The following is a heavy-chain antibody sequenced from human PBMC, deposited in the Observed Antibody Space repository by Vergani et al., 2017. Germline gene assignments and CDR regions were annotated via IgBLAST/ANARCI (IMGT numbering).Heavy chain of an antibody. CDR3: AREESGYYFDY. CDR1: GGSISSYY. J-gene: IGHJ4*02. Sequence: QVQLPESGPGLVKPSETLSLTCTVSGGSISSYYWSWIRQPPGKGLEWIGYIYYSGSTNYNPSLKSRVTISVDTSKNQFSLKLSSVTAADTAVYYCAREESGYYFDYWGQGTLVTVSS. D-gene: IGHD6-25*01. V-gene: IGHV4-59*01. CDR2: IYYSGST.